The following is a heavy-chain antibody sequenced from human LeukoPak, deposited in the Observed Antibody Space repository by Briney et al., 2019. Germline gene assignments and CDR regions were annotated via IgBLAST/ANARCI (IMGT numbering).Heavy chain of an antibody. CDR1: GYTFTSYY. CDR2: INPSGGST. J-gene: IGHJ3*02. CDR3: ARPTTVGNAFHI. V-gene: IGHV1-46*01. Sequence: ASVKVSCKTSGYTFTSYYIHWVRQAPGQGLEWMGIINPSGGSTSYAQKFQGRVTMTRDTPTTTVYMELSSLRSEDTAVYYCARPTTVGNAFHIWGQGTMVTVSS. D-gene: IGHD4-23*01.